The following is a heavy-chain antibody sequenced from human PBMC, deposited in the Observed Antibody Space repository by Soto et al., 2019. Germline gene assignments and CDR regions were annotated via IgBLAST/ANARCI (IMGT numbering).Heavy chain of an antibody. Sequence: SETLSLTCVVSGYSFNSVHFWGWIRQPPGKGLQWIGSLSQNGGTYRNPSLRSRVTLSVDTSKNQFSLKLTSVTAADAAVYYCAAATLAAARFYGMDVWGQGSTVTV. CDR3: AAATLAAARFYGMDV. D-gene: IGHD2-15*01. J-gene: IGHJ6*02. V-gene: IGHV4-38-2*01. CDR2: LSQNGGT. CDR1: GYSFNSVHF.